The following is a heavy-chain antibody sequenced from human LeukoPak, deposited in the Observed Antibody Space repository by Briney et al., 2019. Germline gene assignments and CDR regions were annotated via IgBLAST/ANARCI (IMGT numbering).Heavy chain of an antibody. CDR3: ASGMVVELIDY. CDR1: GFTFSNYA. D-gene: IGHD2-15*01. Sequence: GGSLRLSCAASGFTFSNYAMSWVRQAPGKGLEWVSLITGSGDSTYYADSVKGRFTISRDNSKNTLYLQMNSLRAEDTAVYYCASGMVVELIDYWGQGTLVTVSS. V-gene: IGHV3-23*01. CDR2: ITGSGDST. J-gene: IGHJ4*02.